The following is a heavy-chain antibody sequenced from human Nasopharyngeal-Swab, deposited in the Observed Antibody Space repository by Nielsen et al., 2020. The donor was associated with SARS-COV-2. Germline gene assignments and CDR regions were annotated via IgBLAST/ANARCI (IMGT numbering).Heavy chain of an antibody. CDR1: GFTFDDYA. Sequence: SLKTPCAASGFTFDDYAMHWVRQAPGKGLAWVSGINWTSYNIGYAPSVVGRFTLSRDNAKNSLYLQMNSLRAEDTALYYCAAGNYDYVRGRYRCTASFAYWGQGTLVAVSS. J-gene: IGHJ4*02. CDR3: AAGNYDYVRGRYRCTASFAY. D-gene: IGHD3-16*02. V-gene: IGHV3-9*01. CDR2: INWTSYNI.